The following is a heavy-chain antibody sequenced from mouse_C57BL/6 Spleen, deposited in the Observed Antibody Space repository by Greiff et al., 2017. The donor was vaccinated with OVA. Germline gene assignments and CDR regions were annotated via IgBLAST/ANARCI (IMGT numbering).Heavy chain of an antibody. CDR2: IYPGSGST. CDR1: GYTFTSYW. CDR3: ARGGPLAYYSNYVDY. V-gene: IGHV1-55*01. D-gene: IGHD2-5*01. Sequence: QVQLQQSGAELVKPGASVKMSCKASGYTFTSYWITWVKQRPGQGLEWIGDIYPGSGSTNYNEKFKSKATLTVDTSSSTAYMQLSSLTSEDSAVYYCARGGPLAYYSNYVDYWGQGTTLTVSS. J-gene: IGHJ2*01.